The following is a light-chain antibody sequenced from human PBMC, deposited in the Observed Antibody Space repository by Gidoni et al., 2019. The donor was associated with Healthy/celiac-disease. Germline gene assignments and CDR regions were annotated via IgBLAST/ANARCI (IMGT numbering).Light chain of an antibody. J-gene: IGKJ4*01. Sequence: DIQMTQSPSAMSASVGDRVTITCRASQGISNYLAWFHQKPGKVPKRLISAASSFQSAVPSRFSGSGSGTEFTLTISSLPPEDFATYYCLQHTSYPLTSGGGTKVEIK. CDR1: QGISNY. CDR2: AAS. V-gene: IGKV1-17*03. CDR3: LQHTSYPLT.